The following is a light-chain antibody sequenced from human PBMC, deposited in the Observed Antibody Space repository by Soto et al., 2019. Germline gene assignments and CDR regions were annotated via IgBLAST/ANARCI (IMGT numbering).Light chain of an antibody. J-gene: IGKJ1*01. CDR2: SAS. V-gene: IGKV3-20*01. CDR3: QQYGSSGT. Sequence: EIVFTKSPGTLSLSPGERATLSCRASQSVSNNYLAWYQQKPGQAPRRLIYSASNRATGIPDRFSGSGSGTDFTLTISRLEPEDFAVYYCQQYGSSGTFGQGTKVDSK. CDR1: QSVSNNY.